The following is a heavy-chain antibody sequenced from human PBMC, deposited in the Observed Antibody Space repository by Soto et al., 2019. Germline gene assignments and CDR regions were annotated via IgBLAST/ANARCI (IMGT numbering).Heavy chain of an antibody. Sequence: EVQLVESGGGLVQPRGSLRLSCAASGFTFNNYWMHWVRQAPGKGLEWDSRIKFDGSNTNCADSVEGRLTISRDNAKDTLYLQMNSLRAEDTALYYCARGIRNYYGSDYWGQGPLVTVSS. D-gene: IGHD3-10*01. J-gene: IGHJ4*02. CDR1: GFTFNNYW. CDR3: ARGIRNYYGSDY. CDR2: IKFDGSNT. V-gene: IGHV3-74*01.